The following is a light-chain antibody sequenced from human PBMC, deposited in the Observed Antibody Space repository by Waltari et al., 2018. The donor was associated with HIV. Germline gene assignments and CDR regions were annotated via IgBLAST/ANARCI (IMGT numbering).Light chain of an antibody. Sequence: SVMTQPPSASGTPGQRVTISCSGGSSNIGISSVNWYQQFPGTAPKLLIYKNNQWNSGVPDRVSGSKSGSSASRAIGVFQSEDEADDYCAAWDDRMKGVVFGGGTKLTVL. CDR3: AAWDDRMKGVV. V-gene: IGLV1-44*01. J-gene: IGLJ2*01. CDR1: SSNIGISS. CDR2: KNN.